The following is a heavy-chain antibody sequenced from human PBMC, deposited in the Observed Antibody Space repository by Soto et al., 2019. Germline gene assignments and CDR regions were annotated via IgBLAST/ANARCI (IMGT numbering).Heavy chain of an antibody. D-gene: IGHD5-12*01. J-gene: IGHJ6*02. Sequence: PWGTLSLPCTVSGGSISSYYWSWIRQPPGKGLEWSGYIYYSGGNNYTPSLKSRVIISVDTSKNQFSLKLSSVTAADTAVYYGARVGGYGGYDWGLYYYYGMDVWGQGTTVTVSS. V-gene: IGHV4-59*01. CDR2: IYYSGGN. CDR3: ARVGGYGGYDWGLYYYYGMDV. CDR1: GGSISSYY.